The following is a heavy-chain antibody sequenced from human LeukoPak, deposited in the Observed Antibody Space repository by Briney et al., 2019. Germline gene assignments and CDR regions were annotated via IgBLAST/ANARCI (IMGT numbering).Heavy chain of an antibody. Sequence: GGSLRLSCAASGFTFSNYAMHWVRQAPGKGLEWLAYIRYDGSSKYYADFVKGRFTISRDNSKNTLYLQMNSLRAEDTAVYYCARDQAGSGHYADYWGRGTLVTVSS. J-gene: IGHJ4*02. D-gene: IGHD3-10*01. V-gene: IGHV3-30*02. CDR3: ARDQAGSGHYADY. CDR2: IRYDGSSK. CDR1: GFTFSNYA.